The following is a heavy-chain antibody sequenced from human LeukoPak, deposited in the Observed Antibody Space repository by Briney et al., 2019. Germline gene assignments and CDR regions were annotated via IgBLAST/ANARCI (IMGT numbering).Heavy chain of an antibody. CDR1: GFTFSSYA. V-gene: IGHV3-23*01. CDR3: ARVDSSGYGYLDY. J-gene: IGHJ4*02. Sequence: GGSLRLSCAASGFTFSSYAMSWVRQAPGKGLEWVSAISGSGGSTYYADSVKGRFTISRDNAKNSLYLQMNSLRAEGTAVYYCARVDSSGYGYLDYWGQGTLVTVSS. D-gene: IGHD3-22*01. CDR2: ISGSGGST.